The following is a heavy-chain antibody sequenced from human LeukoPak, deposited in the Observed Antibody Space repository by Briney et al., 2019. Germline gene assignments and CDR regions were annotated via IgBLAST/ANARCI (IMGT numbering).Heavy chain of an antibody. D-gene: IGHD2-8*01. J-gene: IGHJ5*02. V-gene: IGHV3-30*03. CDR3: ARDQLYCSDGTCSAHNWFDP. CDR2: ISYDGSNK. Sequence: GGSLRLSCAASRFTFNTYGMHWVRQAPGKGLEWVAVISYDGSNKYYADSVRGRFTISRDNSKNTLYLQMNSLRAEDTAVYYCARDQLYCSDGTCSAHNWFDPWGQGTLVTVSS. CDR1: RFTFNTYG.